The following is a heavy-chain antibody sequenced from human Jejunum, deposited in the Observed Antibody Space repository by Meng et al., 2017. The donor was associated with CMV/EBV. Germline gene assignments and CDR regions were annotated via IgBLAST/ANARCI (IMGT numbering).Heavy chain of an antibody. V-gene: IGHV3-30-3*01. D-gene: IGHD2-8*01. CDR2: ISNDGSKT. CDR3: ARELASWCYFDS. Sequence: QGQLVGSGGGVVQPGGSRRLSCAASGFIFSYYAMHWVRQAPGKGLEWVAVISNDGSKTYFADFVKDRFTISRDNSKETLFLQMNSLRPEDTAVYYCARELASWCYFDSWGQGTLVTVSS. J-gene: IGHJ4*02. CDR1: GFIFSYYA.